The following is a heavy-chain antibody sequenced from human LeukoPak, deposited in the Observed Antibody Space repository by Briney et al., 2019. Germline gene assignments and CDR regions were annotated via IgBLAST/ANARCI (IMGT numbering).Heavy chain of an antibody. CDR3: TTVSAGVYSKKGYYYYYMDV. CDR1: GFTFSNAW. J-gene: IGHJ6*03. CDR2: IKSKTDGCTT. Sequence: GGSLRLSCAASGFTFSNAWMSWVRQAPGKGLEWVGRIKSKTDGCTTDHAAPVKGRFTISRDDSKNTLYLQMNSLKTEDTAVYYCTTVSAGVYSKKGYYYYYMDVWGKGTTVTVSS. V-gene: IGHV3-15*01. D-gene: IGHD4-11*01.